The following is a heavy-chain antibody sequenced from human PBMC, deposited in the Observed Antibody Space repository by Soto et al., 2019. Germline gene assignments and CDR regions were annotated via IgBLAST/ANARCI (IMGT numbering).Heavy chain of an antibody. CDR2: IFYSGST. CDR3: ASANCGGDCSYRHDRYYFES. Sequence: QVQLQESGPGLVKPSQSLSLTCTVSGGSITSDDYYWSWIRQPPGRDLEWIGYIFYSGSTHYNPSLKSRFIISLDTSKKQVSLKLSSVTAADTAVYYCASANCGGDCSYRHDRYYFESWGQGTLVTVSS. D-gene: IGHD2-21*02. CDR1: GGSITSDDYY. J-gene: IGHJ4*02. V-gene: IGHV4-30-4*01.